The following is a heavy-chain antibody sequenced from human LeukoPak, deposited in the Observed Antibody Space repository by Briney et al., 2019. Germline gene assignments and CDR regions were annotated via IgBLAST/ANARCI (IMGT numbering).Heavy chain of an antibody. V-gene: IGHV3-74*01. Sequence: GGSLRLSCAASGFTFSSYWMEWVRQAPGKGLVWVSRIDSDGSNTNYADSVKGRFTVSRDNAKNTLYLQMSSLRAEDTAVYYCARGLHGPDYWGQGTLVTVSS. CDR3: ARGLHGPDY. J-gene: IGHJ4*02. D-gene: IGHD5/OR15-5a*01. CDR2: IDSDGSNT. CDR1: GFTFSSYW.